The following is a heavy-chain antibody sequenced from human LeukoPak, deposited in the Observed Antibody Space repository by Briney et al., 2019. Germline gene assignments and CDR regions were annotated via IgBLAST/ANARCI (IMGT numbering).Heavy chain of an antibody. CDR1: GFTFSSYA. CDR2: ISYDGSNK. CDR3: AKLGSVSGYYFDY. D-gene: IGHD2-15*01. J-gene: IGHJ4*02. Sequence: GGSLRLSCAASGFTFSSYAMHWVRQAPGKGLEWVVVISYDGSNKYYADSVKGRFTISRDNAKNSLYLQMNSLRAEDTAVYYCAKLGSVSGYYFDYWGQGTLVTVSS. V-gene: IGHV3-30*04.